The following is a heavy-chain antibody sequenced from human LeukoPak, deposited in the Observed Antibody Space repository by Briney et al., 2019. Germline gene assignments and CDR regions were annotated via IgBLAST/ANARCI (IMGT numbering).Heavy chain of an antibody. J-gene: IGHJ4*02. Sequence: GGSLRLSCAASGFTFSDYNMHWVRQDPGKGLEWVAVISYDGSNKYYADSVKGRFTISRDNSKNTLYLQMNSLTDEDTAVYYCAKVRWDNSGWYYLDNWGQGTLVTVSS. D-gene: IGHD6-19*01. V-gene: IGHV3-30*18. CDR3: AKVRWDNSGWYYLDN. CDR1: GFTFSDYN. CDR2: ISYDGSNK.